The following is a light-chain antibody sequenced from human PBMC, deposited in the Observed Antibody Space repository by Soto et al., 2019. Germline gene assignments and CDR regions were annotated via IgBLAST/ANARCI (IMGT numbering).Light chain of an antibody. Sequence: ILMTQSPATLSVSPGERATLSCRASQSVSNNLAWYQQKPDQAPRLLIYDASTRATGIPARFSGSGSGTEFTLTIPGLQSQDFAVYYCQQYNNWPPWTFGPGTKVEIK. CDR3: QQYNNWPPWT. CDR1: QSVSNN. V-gene: IGKV3-15*01. J-gene: IGKJ1*01. CDR2: DAS.